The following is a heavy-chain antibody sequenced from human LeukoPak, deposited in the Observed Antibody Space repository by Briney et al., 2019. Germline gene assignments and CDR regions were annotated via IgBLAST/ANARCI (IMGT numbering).Heavy chain of an antibody. J-gene: IGHJ4*02. CDR3: ARDGHMITFGGVIPLDY. D-gene: IGHD3-16*01. Sequence: SETLSLTCTVSGGSISSSSYYWGWIRQPPGKGLEWIGSIYYSGSTYYNPSLKSRVTISVDTSKNRFSLKLSSVTAADTAVYYCARDGHMITFGGVIPLDYWGQGTLVTVSS. CDR2: IYYSGST. CDR1: GGSISSSSYY. V-gene: IGHV4-39*07.